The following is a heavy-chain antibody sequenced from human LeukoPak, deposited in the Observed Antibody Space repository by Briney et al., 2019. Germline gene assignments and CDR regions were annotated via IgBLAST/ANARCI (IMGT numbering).Heavy chain of an antibody. J-gene: IGHJ6*03. V-gene: IGHV3-30*02. CDR3: AKDRCSNGIGCYYYYMEV. CDR1: VFIFSSYW. CDR2: IEYDRTNE. D-gene: IGHD2-8*01. Sequence: PGGSLRLSCAASVFIFSSYWMHWVRHAPGKGLAWVAYIEYDRTNEQYAHSVKGRFRISRDNSNNILYLQMNSLRTEDTAVYYCAKDRCSNGIGCYYYYMEVWGKGTTVTISS.